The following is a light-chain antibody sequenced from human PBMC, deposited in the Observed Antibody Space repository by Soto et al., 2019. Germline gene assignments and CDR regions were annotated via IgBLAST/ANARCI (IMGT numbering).Light chain of an antibody. CDR1: ASNIGADYD. Sequence: QSALTQPPSVSGAPGQRVTISCTGSASNIGADYDAHWYQQLPGAAPQLLIYGNTNRPSGVPDRISGSKSGASAYLSITGLQAEDGADYYCQAYDRSLNGWVFGGGTKLTVL. CDR3: QAYDRSLNGWV. V-gene: IGLV1-40*01. J-gene: IGLJ3*02. CDR2: GNT.